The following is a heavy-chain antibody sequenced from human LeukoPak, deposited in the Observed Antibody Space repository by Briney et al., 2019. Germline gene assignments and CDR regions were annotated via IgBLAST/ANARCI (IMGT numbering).Heavy chain of an antibody. D-gene: IGHD2-2*01. CDR1: GGSISSGTYY. CDR3: ARDLEYCSTTSCFT. Sequence: SQTLSLTCTVSGGSISSGTYYWSWIRQPAGKGLEWIGRIYTTGSTNYNPSLKSRVTISIDTSKNQFSLKLSSVTAADTAVYYCARDLEYCSTTSCFTWGQGTLVTVSS. J-gene: IGHJ5*02. CDR2: IYTTGST. V-gene: IGHV4-61*02.